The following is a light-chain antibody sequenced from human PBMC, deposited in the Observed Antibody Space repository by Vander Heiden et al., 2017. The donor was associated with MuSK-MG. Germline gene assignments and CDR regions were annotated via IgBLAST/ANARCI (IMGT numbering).Light chain of an antibody. CDR3: QSYDRSSVL. V-gene: IGLV1-40*01. J-gene: IGLJ2*01. Sequence: QSVLTQPPSVSGAPGQRVTISCTGNNSNIGAGYDVNWYQLLPATAPKLLIYANIRRPSGVPDRFSASKSDTSASLAITGLQAEDEADYYCQSYDRSSVLFGGGTKVTVL. CDR2: ANI. CDR1: NSNIGAGYD.